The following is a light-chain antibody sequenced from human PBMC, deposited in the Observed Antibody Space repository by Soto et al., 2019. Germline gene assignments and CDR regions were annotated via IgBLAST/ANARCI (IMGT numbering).Light chain of an antibody. Sequence: EIVLTQSPATLSVSPGERATLSCRASQIVSSNLAWYQQKPGQAPRLLIYGASTRATGIPARFSGSGSGTEFTLTIRSLQSEDVAVYYCQQDNNWPRTFGQGTKVEIK. J-gene: IGKJ1*01. CDR2: GAS. CDR3: QQDNNWPRT. CDR1: QIVSSN. V-gene: IGKV3-15*01.